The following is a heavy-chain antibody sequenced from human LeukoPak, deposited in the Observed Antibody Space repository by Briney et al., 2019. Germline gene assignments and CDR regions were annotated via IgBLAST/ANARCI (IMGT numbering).Heavy chain of an antibody. CDR3: ARDLVGIDASDI. D-gene: IGHD2-15*01. J-gene: IGHJ3*02. Sequence: SETLSLTCTVSGGSISSYYWSWIGQPAGKGLKWIGRIYTSGSTNYNPSLKSRVTMSVDTSKNQFSLKLSSVTAADTAVYYCARDLVGIDASDIWGQGTMVTVSS. CDR2: IYTSGST. V-gene: IGHV4-4*07. CDR1: GGSISSYY.